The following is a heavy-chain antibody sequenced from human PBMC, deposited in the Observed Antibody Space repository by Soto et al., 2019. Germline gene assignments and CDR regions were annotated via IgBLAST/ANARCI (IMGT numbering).Heavy chain of an antibody. CDR2: ISDGGSST. J-gene: IGHJ3*02. Sequence: GGSLRLSCADSGFTFSNYAIHWVRQAPGEGLEWVSGISDGGSSTFYADSVKGRFTISRDNSMNTLYLHMNRLRAEDTAVYYCAKVYYSGTFPGAFDIWGQGTLVT. D-gene: IGHD1-26*01. V-gene: IGHV3-23*01. CDR3: AKVYYSGTFPGAFDI. CDR1: GFTFSNYA.